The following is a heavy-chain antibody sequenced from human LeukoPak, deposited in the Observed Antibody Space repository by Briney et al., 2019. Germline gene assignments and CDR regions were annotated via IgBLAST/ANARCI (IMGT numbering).Heavy chain of an antibody. CDR2: IYYTGGT. CDR1: GGSISNYY. Sequence: SETLSLTCTVSGGSISNYYWGWIRQPPGKGLEWIGNIYYTGGTKYNPSLRSRVTVSVDPSKNQFSLKLTSVTAADTAMYYCARHVGEWGWDYWGQGTLVTVSS. CDR3: ARHVGEWGWDY. D-gene: IGHD3-16*01. J-gene: IGHJ4*02. V-gene: IGHV4-59*08.